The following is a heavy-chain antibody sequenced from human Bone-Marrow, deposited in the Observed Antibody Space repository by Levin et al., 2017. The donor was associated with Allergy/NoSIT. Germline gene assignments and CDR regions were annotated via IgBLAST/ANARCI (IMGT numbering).Heavy chain of an antibody. V-gene: IGHV3-30*18. CDR2: ISYDGSNK. Sequence: GGSLRLSCAASGFTFSSYGMHWVRQAPGKGLEWVAVISYDGSNKYYADSVKGRFTISRDNSKNTLYLQMNSLRAEDTAVYYCAKGHPYNWNYVFLDYWGQGTLVTVSS. D-gene: IGHD1-7*01. CDR3: AKGHPYNWNYVFLDY. J-gene: IGHJ4*02. CDR1: GFTFSSYG.